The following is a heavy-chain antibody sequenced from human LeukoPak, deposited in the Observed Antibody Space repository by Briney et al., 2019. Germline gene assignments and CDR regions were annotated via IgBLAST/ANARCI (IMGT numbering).Heavy chain of an antibody. CDR3: ARRLGSHSFRVYYMDV. Sequence: GGSLRLSCAASEFTFSRFATSWIRQPPGTGLEWVSTLSGSGGATYYADSVKGRFTTSRDNSKDTLYLQMDNLRADDTAVYHCARRLGSHSFRVYYMDVWGKGTSVIVSS. V-gene: IGHV3-23*01. CDR1: EFTFSRFA. J-gene: IGHJ6*03. D-gene: IGHD2-21*01. CDR2: LSGSGGAT.